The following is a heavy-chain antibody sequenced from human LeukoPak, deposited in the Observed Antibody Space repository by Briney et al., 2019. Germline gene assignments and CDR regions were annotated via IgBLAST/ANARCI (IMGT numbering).Heavy chain of an antibody. Sequence: GGSLRLSCTASRFTFSSYGMHWVRQAPGKGLEWVAVIWYDGSNKYYADSVKGRFTISRDNSKNTLYLQMNSLRAEDTAVYYCARGDYYGSGALDYWGQGTLVTVSS. V-gene: IGHV3-33*01. CDR1: RFTFSSYG. D-gene: IGHD3-10*01. J-gene: IGHJ4*02. CDR3: ARGDYYGSGALDY. CDR2: IWYDGSNK.